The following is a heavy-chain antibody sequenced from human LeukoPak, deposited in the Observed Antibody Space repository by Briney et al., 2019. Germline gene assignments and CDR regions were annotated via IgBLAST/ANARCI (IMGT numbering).Heavy chain of an antibody. D-gene: IGHD2-21*01. Sequence: PGGSLRLSCAASGFTLNSYSMHWVRQAPGKGLEWVAVISYDGSNLYYVDSVQGRFTISRDNSKNTLYLQMNSLRAEDTAVYYCAKDQGGLLLDYWGQGTLVTVSS. V-gene: IGHV3-30*18. CDR3: AKDQGGLLLDY. J-gene: IGHJ4*02. CDR1: GFTLNSYS. CDR2: ISYDGSNL.